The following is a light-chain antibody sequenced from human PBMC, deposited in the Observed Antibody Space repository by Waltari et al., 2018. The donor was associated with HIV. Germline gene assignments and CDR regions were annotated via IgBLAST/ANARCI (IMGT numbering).Light chain of an antibody. J-gene: IGLJ2*01. Sequence: SSELTQDPAVSVALGQTVRITCQGDSLRSYYANWYQLKPGQAPLLVIYGKTNRPSGIPDRFSGSSSGNTASLTITGAQAEDEADYFCSSRDTSGDHVVFGGGTKLTVL. CDR2: GKT. CDR1: SLRSYY. CDR3: SSRDTSGDHVV. V-gene: IGLV3-19*01.